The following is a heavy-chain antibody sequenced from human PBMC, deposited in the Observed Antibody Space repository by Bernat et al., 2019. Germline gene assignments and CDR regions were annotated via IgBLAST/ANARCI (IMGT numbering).Heavy chain of an antibody. V-gene: IGHV4-39*01. J-gene: IGHJ5*02. CDR3: AGGQYSNSLA. Sequence: QLQLQESGPGLVKPSETLSLTCTVSGGSISRKIHYWGWIRQPPGKGLEWIGNIYYSGSTYYNPFLKSRVTISVDTSKNQFSLKLSSVTAADTAVYYCAGGQYSNSLAWGQGALVTVSS. CDR2: IYYSGST. D-gene: IGHD6-6*01. CDR1: GGSISRKIHY.